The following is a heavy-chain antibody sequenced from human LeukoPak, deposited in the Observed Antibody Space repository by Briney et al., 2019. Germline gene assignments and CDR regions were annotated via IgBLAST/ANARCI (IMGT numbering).Heavy chain of an antibody. CDR3: ARQTRARSVQPDY. J-gene: IGHJ4*02. Sequence: GGSLRLSCAASGFTFSNYNMNWVRQAPGKGLEWVSSISSSSSYIYYADSLKGRFTISRDNAKNSLYLQMNSLSAEDTAVYYCARQTRARSVQPDYWGQGTLVTVSS. V-gene: IGHV3-21*01. CDR2: ISSSSSYI. CDR1: GFTFSNYN. D-gene: IGHD5/OR15-5a*01.